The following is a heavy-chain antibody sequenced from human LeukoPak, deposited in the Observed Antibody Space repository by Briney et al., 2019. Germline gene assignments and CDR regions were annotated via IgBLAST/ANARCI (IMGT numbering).Heavy chain of an antibody. V-gene: IGHV3-7*01. CDR3: ARMVRETDY. D-gene: IGHD3-10*01. CDR2: IKQDGSET. Sequence: GGSLRLSCAASGFIFTDYWMNWVRQAPGKGLEWVANIKQDGSETYHVDSVKGRFTISRDNAKNSLYLQMNSLRAEDTAVYYCARMVRETDYWGQGTLVIVSS. J-gene: IGHJ4*02. CDR1: GFIFTDYW.